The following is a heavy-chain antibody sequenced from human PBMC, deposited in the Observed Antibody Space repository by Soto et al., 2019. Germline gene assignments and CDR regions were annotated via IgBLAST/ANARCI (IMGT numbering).Heavy chain of an antibody. CDR3: TKWPGNAQLNFEH. J-gene: IGHJ4*02. CDR2: IRNKASGGTT. Sequence: PGGSLRLSCTASGFIFDYYVMTWVRQAPGKGLEFVGSIRNKASGGTTEYAASVKGRFTISRDDSKSIAYLQMNSLKIEDTAVYYCTKWPGNAQLNFEHWGQGTQVTVYS. V-gene: IGHV3-49*04. D-gene: IGHD5-12*01. CDR1: GFIFDYYV.